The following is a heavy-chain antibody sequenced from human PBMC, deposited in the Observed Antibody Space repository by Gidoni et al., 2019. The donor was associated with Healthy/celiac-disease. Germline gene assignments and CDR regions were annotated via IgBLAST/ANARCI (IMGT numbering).Heavy chain of an antibody. CDR2: IRSKAYGGTT. V-gene: IGHV3-49*05. Sequence: EVQLVESGGGLVKPGRSLRLSCTASGFTFGAYAMSWFRQAPGKGLEWVGFIRSKAYGGTTEYAASVKGRFTISRDDSKSIAYLQMNSLKTEDTAVYYCTRDREALITMVRGVIGYYGMDVWGQGTTVTVSS. J-gene: IGHJ6*02. CDR1: GFTFGAYA. D-gene: IGHD3-10*01. CDR3: TRDREALITMVRGVIGYYGMDV.